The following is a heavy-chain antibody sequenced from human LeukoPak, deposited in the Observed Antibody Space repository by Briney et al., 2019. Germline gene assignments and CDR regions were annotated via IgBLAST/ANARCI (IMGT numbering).Heavy chain of an antibody. D-gene: IGHD6-19*01. Sequence: ASVKVSCKASGYTFTGYYIHWVRQAPGQGLEWMGWINPNSGGTNHAQKFQGRVTMTRDTSISTAYMELSRLRSDDTTDDAAVYYCATGQWPLEYWGQGTLVTVSS. V-gene: IGHV1-2*02. CDR1: GYTFTGYY. CDR3: ATGQWPLEY. J-gene: IGHJ4*02. CDR2: INPNSGGT.